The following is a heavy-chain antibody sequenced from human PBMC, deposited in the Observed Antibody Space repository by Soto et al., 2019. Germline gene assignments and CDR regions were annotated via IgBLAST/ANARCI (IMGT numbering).Heavy chain of an antibody. CDR1: GGSISSYY. D-gene: IGHD3-10*01. CDR3: ARAPRGNYGYPSYFDY. J-gene: IGHJ4*02. Sequence: PSETLSLTCTVSGGSISSYYWSWIRQPPGKGLKWIGYIYYSGSTNYNPSLKSRVTISVDTSKNQFSLKLSSVTAADTAVYYCARAPRGNYGYPSYFDYWGRGTLVTVSS. V-gene: IGHV4-59*01. CDR2: IYYSGST.